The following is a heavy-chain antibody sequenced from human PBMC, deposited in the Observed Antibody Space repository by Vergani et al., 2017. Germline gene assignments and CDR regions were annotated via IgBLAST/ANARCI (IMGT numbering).Heavy chain of an antibody. CDR1: GVSVTDYN. CDR2: LSTTGGA. V-gene: IGHV4-4*09. J-gene: IGHJ4*02. Sequence: QAQLQESGPGLVKPSETLSLTCHVFGVSVTDYNCNWIRQAPGKGLEWIGSLSTTGGATHASHNPSLKSRVSISVDTSKSQFSLRLNSVTAADTAVYYCARPHGDILPPDPRRLDYWGQGTLVTVSS. CDR3: ARPHGDILPPDPRRLDY.